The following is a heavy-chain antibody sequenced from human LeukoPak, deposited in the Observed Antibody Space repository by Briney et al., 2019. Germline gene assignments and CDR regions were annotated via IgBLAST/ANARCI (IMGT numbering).Heavy chain of an antibody. J-gene: IGHJ6*03. V-gene: IGHV3-30-3*01. D-gene: IGHD2-21*02. Sequence: GRSLRLSCAASGFTFSAYAMHWVRQAPGKGLQWVAVISYDGSNKYYADSVKGRFTISRDNSKNTLYLQMNSLRAEDTAVYYCARDLINSDETARDYYYYMDVWGKGTTVTVSS. CDR2: ISYDGSNK. CDR1: GFTFSAYA. CDR3: ARDLINSDETARDYYYYMDV.